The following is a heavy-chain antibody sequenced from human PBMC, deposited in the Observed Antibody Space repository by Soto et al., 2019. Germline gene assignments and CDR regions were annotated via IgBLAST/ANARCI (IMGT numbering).Heavy chain of an antibody. CDR1: GFPFSSYA. D-gene: IGHD2-2*01. CDR2: ISGSGGST. V-gene: IGHV3-23*01. J-gene: IGHJ3*02. CDR3: AKDPPLAVVPAAMAFDI. Sequence: PGGSLRLSCAASGFPFSSYAMIWVRKAPGKGLEWVSAISGSGGSTYYADSVKGRFTISRDNSKNTLYLQMNSLRAEDTAVYYCAKDPPLAVVPAAMAFDIWGQGTMVTVSS.